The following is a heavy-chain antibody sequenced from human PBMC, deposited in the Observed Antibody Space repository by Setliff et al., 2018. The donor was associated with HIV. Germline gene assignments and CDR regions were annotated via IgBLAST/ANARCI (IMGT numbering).Heavy chain of an antibody. CDR3: ASSGSGSYINWFGP. D-gene: IGHD3-10*01. CDR2: ISYDGGNE. CDR1: GFTFSDYG. Sequence: PGGSLRLSCAASGFTFSDYGMHWVRQAPGKGLEWVALISYDGGNEYHADSVKGRFTISRDNSKDTLFLQMNSLRPEDTAVYYCASSGSGSYINWFGPWGQGTLVTVSS. V-gene: IGHV3-30*03. J-gene: IGHJ5*02.